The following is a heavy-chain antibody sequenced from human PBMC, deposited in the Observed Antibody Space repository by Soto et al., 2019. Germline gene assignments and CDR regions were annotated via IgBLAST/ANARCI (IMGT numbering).Heavy chain of an antibody. CDR1: GYNFSQYY. Sequence: QVQLMQSGAEVRKPGASVRLSCETSGYNFSQYYIHWVRQAPGQGLEWMGIINLRGGTTEYAHKFRGRVTVTGDTSTKTAYMELRSLRSEDTAMYFCARGPEDSDVPRWDYWGQGTLVTVSS. CDR2: INLRGGTT. J-gene: IGHJ4*02. D-gene: IGHD1-26*01. V-gene: IGHV1-46*01. CDR3: ARGPEDSDVPRWDY.